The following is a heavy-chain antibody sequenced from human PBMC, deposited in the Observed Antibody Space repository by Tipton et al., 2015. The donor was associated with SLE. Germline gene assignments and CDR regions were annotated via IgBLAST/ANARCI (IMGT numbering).Heavy chain of an antibody. CDR3: ARVLGGKLGY. V-gene: IGHV4-59*11. CDR2: IYYSGST. CDR1: GGSISSHY. Sequence: TLSLTCTVSGGSISSHYWSWIRQPPGKGLEGIGYIYYSGSTNYNPSLKSRVTISVDTSKNQFSLKLRSVTAADTAVYYCARVLGGKLGYWGQGTLVTVSS. D-gene: IGHD3-16*01. J-gene: IGHJ4*02.